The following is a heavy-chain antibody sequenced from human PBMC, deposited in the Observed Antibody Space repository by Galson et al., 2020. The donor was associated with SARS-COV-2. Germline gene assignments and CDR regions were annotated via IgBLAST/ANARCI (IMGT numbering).Heavy chain of an antibody. Sequence: PSQTLSLTRVIFGDSVSSNSAAWNWIRQSPSRGLEWLGSTYYRSKWYNDYAVSVKSRITINPDTSKNQFSLQLNSVTPEYTAVYFCARLDGGYMVRGVTITAGYMDVWGKGTAVTISS. CDR3: ARLDGGYMVRGVTITAGYMDV. V-gene: IGHV6-1*01. D-gene: IGHD3-10*01. CDR1: GDSVSSNSAA. CDR2: TYYRSKWYN. J-gene: IGHJ6*03.